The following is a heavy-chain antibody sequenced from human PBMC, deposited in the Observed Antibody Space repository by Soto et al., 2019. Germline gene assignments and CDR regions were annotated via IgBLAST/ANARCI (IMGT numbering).Heavy chain of an antibody. Sequence: QAQLVQSGVEVKKPGASVKVSCKASGYTFSSYGISWVRQAPGQGLEWMGWISAYNGNAHYAQKLQGRVTMTTDTSTSTAYMELRSLRSDDTAVYFCARAGRDGYNYYRHWGQGTLVTVSS. CDR1: GYTFSSYG. CDR2: ISAYNGNA. CDR3: ARAGRDGYNYYRH. V-gene: IGHV1-18*01. D-gene: IGHD5-12*01. J-gene: IGHJ4*02.